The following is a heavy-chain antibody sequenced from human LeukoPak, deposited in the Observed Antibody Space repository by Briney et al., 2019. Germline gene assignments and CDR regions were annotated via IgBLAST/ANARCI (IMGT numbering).Heavy chain of an antibody. J-gene: IGHJ4*02. CDR1: GGSISSSSYY. V-gene: IGHV4-39*07. D-gene: IGHD2-8*02. Sequence: SETLSLTCTVSGGSISSSSYYWGWIRQPPGKGLEWIGSIYYSGSTYYNPSLKSRVTISVDTSKNQFSLKLISVTAADTAVYYCARGPYWDFDYWGQGILVTVSS. CDR3: ARGPYWDFDY. CDR2: IYYSGST.